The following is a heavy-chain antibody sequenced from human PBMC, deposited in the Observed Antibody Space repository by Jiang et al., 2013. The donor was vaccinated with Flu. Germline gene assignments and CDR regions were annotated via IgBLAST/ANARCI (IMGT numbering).Heavy chain of an antibody. Sequence: SGAEVKKPGASVKVSCKASGYTFTGYYMRWVRQAPGQGLEWMGWISAYNGNTNYAQKLQGRVTMTTDTSTSTAYMELSSLRSEDTAVYYCARVGPYDSSGYGHDAFDIWGQGTMVTVSS. CDR2: ISAYNGNT. CDR3: ARVGPYDSSGYGHDAFDI. J-gene: IGHJ3*02. V-gene: IGHV1-18*04. CDR1: GYTFTGYY. D-gene: IGHD3-22*01.